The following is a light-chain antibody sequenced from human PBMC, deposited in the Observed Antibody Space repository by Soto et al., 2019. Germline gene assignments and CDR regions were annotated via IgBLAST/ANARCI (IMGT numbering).Light chain of an antibody. Sequence: QSALTQPRSVSGSPGQSVTISCTGTSSDVGGYNYGSWYQQHPGKAPKLMIYDVSKRPSGVPDRFSGSKSGNTASLTISGLQAEDEADYYCCSYAGSPSYVFGTGTKLTVL. CDR1: SSDVGGYNY. J-gene: IGLJ1*01. V-gene: IGLV2-11*01. CDR3: CSYAGSPSYV. CDR2: DVS.